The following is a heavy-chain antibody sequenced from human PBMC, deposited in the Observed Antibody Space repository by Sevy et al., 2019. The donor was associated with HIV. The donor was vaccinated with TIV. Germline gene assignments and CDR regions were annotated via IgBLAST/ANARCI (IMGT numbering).Heavy chain of an antibody. CDR2: LNGDGSDI. CDR1: GFTFSNYY. J-gene: IGHJ4*02. D-gene: IGHD6-6*01. Sequence: GGSLRLSCPASGFTFSNYYMNWVRQGPGKGLVWVARLNGDGSDINYADSVRGRFTISRDNTKNTLYLQMSSLRGEDTAVYYCFVRIRDSSEIDYWGQGTLVTVSS. CDR3: FVRIRDSSEIDY. V-gene: IGHV3-74*01.